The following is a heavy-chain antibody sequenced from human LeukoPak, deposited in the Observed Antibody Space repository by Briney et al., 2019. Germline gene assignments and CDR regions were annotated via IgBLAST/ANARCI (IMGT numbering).Heavy chain of an antibody. CDR1: GFTFSDYY. D-gene: IGHD3-3*02. Sequence: GGSQRLSCAASGFTFSDYYMSWIRQAPGKGLEWVSYISSSSSTIYYADSVKGRFTISRDNAENSLYLQMNSLRAEDTAVYYCARVLIVGVVIDYFDYWGQGTLVTVSS. J-gene: IGHJ4*02. CDR3: ARVLIVGVVIDYFDY. CDR2: ISSSSSTI. V-gene: IGHV3-11*01.